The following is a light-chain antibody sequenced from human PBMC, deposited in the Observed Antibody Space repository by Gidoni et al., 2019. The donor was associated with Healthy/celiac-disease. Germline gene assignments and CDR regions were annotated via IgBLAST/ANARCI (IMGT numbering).Light chain of an antibody. CDR3: QSYDNNNLVV. CDR2: EDN. J-gene: IGLJ2*01. V-gene: IGLV6-57*01. Sequence: NFMLTQPHSVSESPGKTVTISCTRSSGSIASNYVQWYKQRPGSSPTTVIYEDNQRPSGVPDRFSGSIDSSSNSASLTISGLKTEDEADYYCQSYDNNNLVVFGGGTKLTVL. CDR1: SGSIASNY.